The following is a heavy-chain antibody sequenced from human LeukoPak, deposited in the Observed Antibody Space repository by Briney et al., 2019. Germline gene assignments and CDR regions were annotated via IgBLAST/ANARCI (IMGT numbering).Heavy chain of an antibody. D-gene: IGHD6-13*01. J-gene: IGHJ4*02. CDR3: AREDHPRFIAAAGPIDY. V-gene: IGHV6-1*01. CDR2: TYYRSKWYN. CDR1: GDSVSSNSAA. Sequence: SQTLSLTCAISGDSVSSNSAAWNWIRQSPSRGLEWLGRTYYRSKWYNDYAVSVKSRITINPDTSKNQFFLQLNSVTPEDTAVYYCAREDHPRFIAAAGPIDYWGQGTLVTVSS.